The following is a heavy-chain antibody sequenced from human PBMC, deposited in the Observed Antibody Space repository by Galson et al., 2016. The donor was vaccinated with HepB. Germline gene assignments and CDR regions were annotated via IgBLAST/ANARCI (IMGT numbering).Heavy chain of an antibody. D-gene: IGHD5-18*01. J-gene: IGHJ5*01. V-gene: IGHV6-1*01. Sequence: CAISGDSVSSNRVAWNWIRQSPSRGLEWPGRTFYRSKWFHEYSGSVKTRISITPDTAKNQFSLLLNSTTPEDSAFYFCVREASTYTRFDSWGQGTLVTVSS. CDR3: VREASTYTRFDS. CDR2: TFYRSKWFH. CDR1: GDSVSSNRVA.